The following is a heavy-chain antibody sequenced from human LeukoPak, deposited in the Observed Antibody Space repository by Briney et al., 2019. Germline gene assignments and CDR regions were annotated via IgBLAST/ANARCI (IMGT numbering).Heavy chain of an antibody. CDR1: GGSFSGYY. CDR3: ARGDGPNWFDP. CDR2: IYYSGST. J-gene: IGHJ5*02. Sequence: SETLSLTCAVYGGSFSGYYWSWIRQPPGKGLEWIGYIYYSGSTNYNPSLKSRVTISVDTSKNQFSLKLSSVTAADTAVYYCARGDGPNWFDPWGQGTLVTVSS. D-gene: IGHD5-24*01. V-gene: IGHV4-59*01.